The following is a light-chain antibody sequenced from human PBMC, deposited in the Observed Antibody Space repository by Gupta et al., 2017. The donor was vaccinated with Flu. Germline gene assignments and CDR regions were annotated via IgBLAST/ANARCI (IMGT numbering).Light chain of an antibody. J-gene: IGLJ3*02. V-gene: IGLV7-46*01. CDR1: TGVVTNGQH. Sequence: QAVVTQEASLTVSPGGTVTLTCGSSTGVVTNGQHSYWFQQKPGQAPKTRMFDGTQRHSWTPARFSGSLLAGKAVLTLSGALPEDEADDYCFLSYSGVWGFGGGTKL. CDR2: DGT. CDR3: FLSYSGVWG.